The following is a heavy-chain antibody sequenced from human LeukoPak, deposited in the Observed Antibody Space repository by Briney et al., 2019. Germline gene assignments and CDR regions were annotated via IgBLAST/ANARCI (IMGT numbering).Heavy chain of an antibody. J-gene: IGHJ4*02. CDR3: AKDRGFGVFFQYYFDY. Sequence: GGSLRLSCAASGFTFSNYAMNWVRQAPGKGLELVSSISSSSSYIYYADSVKGRFTISRDNAKNSLYLQMNSLRAEDTAVYYCAKDRGFGVFFQYYFDYWGQGTLVTVSS. CDR1: GFTFSNYA. CDR2: ISSSSSYI. D-gene: IGHD3-10*01. V-gene: IGHV3-21*01.